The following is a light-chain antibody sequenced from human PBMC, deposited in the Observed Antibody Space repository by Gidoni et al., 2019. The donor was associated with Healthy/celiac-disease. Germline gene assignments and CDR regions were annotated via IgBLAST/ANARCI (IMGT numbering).Light chain of an antibody. J-gene: IGKJ1*01. V-gene: IGKV3-20*01. Sequence: ESVLTQSPGTLSLSPGERATLSCRASQSVSSSYLAWYQQKPGQAPRLLIYGASRRATGIPDRFSGSGSGTDFTLTIIRLEPADFAVYYCQQYGSSPWTFGQGTKVEIK. CDR3: QQYGSSPWT. CDR2: GAS. CDR1: QSVSSSY.